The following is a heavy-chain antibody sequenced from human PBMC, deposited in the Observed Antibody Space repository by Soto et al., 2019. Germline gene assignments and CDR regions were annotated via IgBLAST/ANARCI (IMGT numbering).Heavy chain of an antibody. J-gene: IGHJ5*02. CDR2: IFYSGST. Sequence: SVTLSLTCPVSSGSIVNYSWSWIPQPPGKGLEWIGCIFYSGSTNYSPSLRSRVTISVDTSKNQFSLELSSVTAADTAVYYCARLIGDCRGGSCYSISRWFEPWGQGTLVTVS. V-gene: IGHV4-59*01. CDR1: SGSIVNYS. CDR3: ARLIGDCRGGSCYSISRWFEP. D-gene: IGHD2-15*01.